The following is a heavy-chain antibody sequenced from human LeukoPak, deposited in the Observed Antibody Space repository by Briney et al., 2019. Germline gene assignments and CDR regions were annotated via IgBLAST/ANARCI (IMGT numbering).Heavy chain of an antibody. CDR1: GGSFSGYY. Sequence: SETLSLTCAVYGGSFSGYYWSWIRQPPGKGLEWIGEINHSGSTNYNPSLKSRVTISVDTSKNQFSLKLSSVTAADTAVYYCAREVVVITTDAFDIWGQGTMVTVSP. CDR2: INHSGST. V-gene: IGHV4-34*01. D-gene: IGHD3-22*01. J-gene: IGHJ3*02. CDR3: AREVVVITTDAFDI.